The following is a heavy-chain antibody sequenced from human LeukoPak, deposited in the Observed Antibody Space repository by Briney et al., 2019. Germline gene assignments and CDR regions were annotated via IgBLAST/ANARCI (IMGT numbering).Heavy chain of an antibody. V-gene: IGHV1-69*06. J-gene: IGHJ6*03. CDR1: GGTFSSYA. CDR2: IIPIFGTA. CDR3: ARDPVRSSWGYYYYCYMDV. Sequence: SVKVSCKASGGTFSSYAISWVRQAPGQGLEWMGGIIPIFGTANYAQKFQGRVTITADKSTSTAYMELSSLRSEDTAVYYCARDPVRSSWGYYYYCYMDVWGKGTTVTISS. D-gene: IGHD6-13*01.